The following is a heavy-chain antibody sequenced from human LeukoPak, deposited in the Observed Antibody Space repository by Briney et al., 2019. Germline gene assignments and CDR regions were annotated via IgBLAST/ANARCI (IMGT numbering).Heavy chain of an antibody. J-gene: IGHJ4*02. D-gene: IGHD3-22*01. Sequence: ASVKLSCKASGYTFTSYYMHWVRQAPGHGLEWMGIINPSGGSTSYAQKFQGRVTMTRDTSTSTVYMELSSLRSEDTAVYYCARGYYYDSSGYYLTDFDYWGQGTLVTVSS. V-gene: IGHV1-46*01. CDR2: INPSGGST. CDR3: ARGYYYDSSGYYLTDFDY. CDR1: GYTFTSYY.